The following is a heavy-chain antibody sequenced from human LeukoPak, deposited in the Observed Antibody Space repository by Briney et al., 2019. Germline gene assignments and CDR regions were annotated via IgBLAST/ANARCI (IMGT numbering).Heavy chain of an antibody. J-gene: IGHJ5*02. D-gene: IGHD2-2*02. CDR3: ARSGYCSSTSWYRSLLCDP. V-gene: IGHV4-59*01. CDR1: GGSISSYY. CDR2: IYSSGST. Sequence: SETLSLTCTVSGGSISSYYWSWIRQPPGKGLEWIGYIYSSGSTNYNPSLKSRVTLSVDTSKNQFSLTLSSVTAADTAVYYCARSGYCSSTSWYRSLLCDPWGQGTLVTVSS.